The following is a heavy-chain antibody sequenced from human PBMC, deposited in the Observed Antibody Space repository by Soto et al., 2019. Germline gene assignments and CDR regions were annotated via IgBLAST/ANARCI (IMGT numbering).Heavy chain of an antibody. CDR1: SAPITKYY. CDR3: GRLQNFXNWCFDS. Sequence: SETLSLTCTVSSAPITKYYWGWVRQAPGRGLEWIGFTHHSGYISYSPSLKSRVTMSVDPSKNQVSLKLTSVTAADTAVYYCGRLQNFXNWCFDSWGQGALVTVSS. D-gene: IGHD2-15*01. J-gene: IGHJ4*02. V-gene: IGHV4-4*09. CDR2: THHSGYI.